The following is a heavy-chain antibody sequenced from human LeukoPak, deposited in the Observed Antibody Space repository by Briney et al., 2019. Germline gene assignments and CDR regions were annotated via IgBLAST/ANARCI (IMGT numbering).Heavy chain of an antibody. J-gene: IGHJ3*01. CDR1: GFIFSNYA. CDR2: IHGGGGSA. D-gene: IGHD2-21*01. V-gene: IGHV3-23*01. CDR3: AKHRESGNGIWDAFDV. Sequence: PGGSLRLSCAASGFIFSNYAMSWVRQAPGKGLEWVSSIHGGGGSAYYADSVKGRFTVSRDDSKKTLSLQMSSLRAEDTAAYYCAKHRESGNGIWDAFDVWGQGTVVTVAS.